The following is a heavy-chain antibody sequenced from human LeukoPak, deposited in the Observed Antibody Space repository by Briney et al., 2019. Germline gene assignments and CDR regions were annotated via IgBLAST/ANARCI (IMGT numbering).Heavy chain of an antibody. CDR2: IYYSGST. Sequence: SETLSPTCTVSGGSISSGDYYWSWIRQPPGKGLEWIGYIYYSGSTYYNPSLKSRVTISVDTSKNQFSLKLSSVTAADTAVYYCARQLGTAMVTFYMDVWGKGTTVTVSS. CDR1: GGSISSGDYY. V-gene: IGHV4-30-4*08. D-gene: IGHD5-18*01. CDR3: ARQLGTAMVTFYMDV. J-gene: IGHJ6*03.